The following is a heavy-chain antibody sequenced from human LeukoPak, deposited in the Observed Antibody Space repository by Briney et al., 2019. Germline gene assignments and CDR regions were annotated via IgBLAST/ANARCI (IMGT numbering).Heavy chain of an antibody. CDR3: AKVKGGWYYFDY. J-gene: IGHJ4*02. V-gene: IGHV3-23*01. D-gene: IGHD6-19*01. CDR1: GFTFSSYA. Sequence: GGSLRLSCAGSGFTFSSYAMSWVRQAPGKGLEWVSGISGSGGSTYYADSVKGRFTISRDNSKNTLYLQMNSLRAEDTAVYYCAKVKGGWYYFDYWGQGTLVTVSS. CDR2: ISGSGGST.